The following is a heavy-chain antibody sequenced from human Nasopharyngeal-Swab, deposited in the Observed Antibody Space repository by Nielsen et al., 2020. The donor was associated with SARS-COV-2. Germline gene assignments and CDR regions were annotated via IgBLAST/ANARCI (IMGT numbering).Heavy chain of an antibody. D-gene: IGHD4/OR15-4a*01. CDR1: GFTFSSYW. CDR2: IKQDGSEK. J-gene: IGHJ4*02. Sequence: GESLKISCAASGFTFSSYWMSWVRQAPGKGLEWVANIKQDGSEKYCVDSVKGRFTISRDNAKNSLYLQMNSLRAEDTAVYYCARHLTTHPFDYWGQGTLVTVSS. CDR3: ARHLTTHPFDY. V-gene: IGHV3-7*03.